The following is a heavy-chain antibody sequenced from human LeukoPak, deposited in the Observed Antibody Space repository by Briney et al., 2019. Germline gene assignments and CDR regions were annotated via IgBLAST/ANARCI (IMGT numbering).Heavy chain of an antibody. CDR2: ISAYNGNT. V-gene: IGHV1-18*01. J-gene: IGHJ4*02. D-gene: IGHD6-6*01. CDR1: GYTFTSHG. Sequence: ASVKVSCKASGYTFTSHGISWVRQAPGQGLEWMGWISAYNGNTNYAQKLQGRVTMTTDTSTSTACMELRSLRSDDTAVYYCARAPYSSSPTFDYWGQGTLVTVSS. CDR3: ARAPYSSSPTFDY.